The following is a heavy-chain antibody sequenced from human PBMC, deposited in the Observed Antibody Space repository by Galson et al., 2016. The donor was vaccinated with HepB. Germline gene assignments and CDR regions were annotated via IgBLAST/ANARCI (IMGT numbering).Heavy chain of an antibody. CDR2: IYYSGST. CDR1: GGSISRYH. V-gene: IGHV4-59*01. Sequence: ETLSLTCTVSGGSISRYHWSWIRQPPGQGLEWIGYIYYSGSTKYNPSLKSRVTISVDTSKNQFSLNLSSVTAADTAVYYCATLTYYYDSKAGAFDIWGQGTMVTVSS. D-gene: IGHD3-22*01. J-gene: IGHJ3*02. CDR3: ATLTYYYDSKAGAFDI.